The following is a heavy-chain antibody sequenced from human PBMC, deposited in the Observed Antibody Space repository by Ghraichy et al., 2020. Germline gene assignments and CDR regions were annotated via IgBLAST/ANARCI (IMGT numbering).Heavy chain of an antibody. J-gene: IGHJ5*02. D-gene: IGHD4/OR15-4a*01. V-gene: IGHV1-46*01. CDR3: ARDHSDTFGAHKTWWFDP. CDR2: VNPSDGTV. Sequence: ASVKVSCKASGYYFTRHWIHWVRQAPGQGLEWMGIVNPSDGTVMYAQTFQGRVTMTRDTSTNTVYMELSSLRTDDTAVFYCARDHSDTFGAHKTWWFDPWGQGSLVTVSS. CDR1: GYYFTRHW.